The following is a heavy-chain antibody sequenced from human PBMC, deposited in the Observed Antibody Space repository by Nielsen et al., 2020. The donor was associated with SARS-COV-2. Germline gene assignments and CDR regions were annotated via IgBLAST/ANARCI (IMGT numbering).Heavy chain of an antibody. Sequence: SETLSLTRTVSGGSISGGGYYWSWIRQHPGKGLEWIGYIYYSGSTYYNPSLKSRVTISVDTSKNQFSLKLSSVTAADTAVYYCARDVGRGVIRYFDYWGQGTLVTVSS. V-gene: IGHV4-31*03. J-gene: IGHJ4*02. CDR3: ARDVGRGVIRYFDY. D-gene: IGHD3-10*01. CDR2: IYYSGST. CDR1: GGSISGGGYY.